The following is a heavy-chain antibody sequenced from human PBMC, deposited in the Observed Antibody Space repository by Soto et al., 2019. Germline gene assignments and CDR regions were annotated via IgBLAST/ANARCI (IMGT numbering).Heavy chain of an antibody. CDR1: GGSISSYC. CDR3: ARHDPSYYGSGNRPFDY. V-gene: IGHV4-59*08. D-gene: IGHD3-10*01. CDR2: IYYSGST. Sequence: SETLSLTCTVSGGSISSYCWSWIRQPPGKGLEWIGYIYYSGSTNYNPSLKSRVTISVDTSKNQFSLKLSSVTAADTAVYYCARHDPSYYGSGNRPFDYWGQGTLVTSPQ. J-gene: IGHJ4*02.